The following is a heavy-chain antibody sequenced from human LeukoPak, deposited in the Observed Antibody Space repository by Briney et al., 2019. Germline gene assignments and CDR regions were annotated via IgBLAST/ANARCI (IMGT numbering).Heavy chain of an antibody. CDR2: ISSNGGST. V-gene: IGHV3-64*01. J-gene: IGHJ3*02. CDR3: ARVSRYSSSWYGIAGSGFDI. CDR1: GFTFSSYA. D-gene: IGHD6-13*01. Sequence: GGSLRLSCAASGFTFSSYAMHWVRQAPGKGLEYVSAISSNGGSTYYANSVKGRFTISRDNAKNSLYLQMNSLRAEDTAVYYCARVSRYSSSWYGIAGSGFDIWGQGTMVTVSS.